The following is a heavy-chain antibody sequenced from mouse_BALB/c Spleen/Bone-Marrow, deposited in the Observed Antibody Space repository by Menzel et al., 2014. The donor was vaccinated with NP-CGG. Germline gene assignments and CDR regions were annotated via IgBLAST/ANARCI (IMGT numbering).Heavy chain of an antibody. CDR2: IDPYNGGT. Sequence: EVQLQQSGPELVKPGASVKVSCKASGYAFTSYNLYWVKQSHGKSLEWIGYIDPYNGGTSYNQKFKGKATLTADKSSSTAYMHLNSLTSEDSAVYYCVREDYGSGFAYWGQGTLVTVSA. D-gene: IGHD1-1*01. J-gene: IGHJ3*01. CDR1: GYAFTSYN. CDR3: VREDYGSGFAY. V-gene: IGHV1S135*01.